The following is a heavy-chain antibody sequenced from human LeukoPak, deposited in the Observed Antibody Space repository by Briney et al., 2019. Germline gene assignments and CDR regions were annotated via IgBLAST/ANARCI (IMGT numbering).Heavy chain of an antibody. Sequence: SETLSLTCAVYGGSFSGYYWSWIRQHPGKGLEWIGYIYYSGSTYYNPSLKSRVTISVDTSKNQFSLKLSSVTAADTAVYYCARGPSTDAFDIWGQGTMVTISS. V-gene: IGHV4-31*11. CDR2: IYYSGST. CDR1: GGSFSGYY. CDR3: ARGPSTDAFDI. J-gene: IGHJ3*02.